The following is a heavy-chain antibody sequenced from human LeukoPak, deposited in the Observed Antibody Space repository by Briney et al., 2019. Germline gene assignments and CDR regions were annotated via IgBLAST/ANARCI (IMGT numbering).Heavy chain of an antibody. CDR3: ATGLPGTYYFDY. CDR1: GYTLTELS. CDR2: FDPEDGET. D-gene: IGHD1-26*01. J-gene: IGHJ4*02. Sequence: ASVKVSCKVSGYTLTELSMHWVRQAPGRGLEWMGGFDPEDGETIYAQKFQGRVTMTEDTSTDTAYMELSSLRSEDTAVYYCATGLPGTYYFDYWGQGTLVTVSS. V-gene: IGHV1-24*01.